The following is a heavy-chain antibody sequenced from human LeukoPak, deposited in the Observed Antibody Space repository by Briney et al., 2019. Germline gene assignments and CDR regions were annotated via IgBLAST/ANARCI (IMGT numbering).Heavy chain of an antibody. CDR3: ARPIAAAGNYYYYGMDV. Sequence: ASVRVSCKASGYTFTSYAMNWVRQAPGQELEWMGWINTNTGNPTYAQGFTGRFVFSLDTSVSTAYLQISSLKAEDTAVYYCARPIAAAGNYYYYGMDVWGQGTTVTVSS. CDR1: GYTFTSYA. J-gene: IGHJ6*02. V-gene: IGHV7-4-1*02. CDR2: INTNTGNP. D-gene: IGHD6-13*01.